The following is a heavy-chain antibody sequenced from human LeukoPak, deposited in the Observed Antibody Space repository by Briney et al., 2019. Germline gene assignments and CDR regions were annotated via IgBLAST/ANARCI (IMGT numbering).Heavy chain of an antibody. CDR2: IWYNGGTK. V-gene: IGHV3-33*01. CDR3: ARDSAYNAFDY. J-gene: IGHJ4*02. CDR1: GFTFSNYG. Sequence: GGSLRLSCVASGFTFSNYGMHWVRQAPGKGLEWVAVIWYNGGTKYYGDSVKGRFTISRDNSKNTLYLQMDSLRAEDTAMYYCARDSAYNAFDYWGQGTLVTVSS. D-gene: IGHD5-24*01.